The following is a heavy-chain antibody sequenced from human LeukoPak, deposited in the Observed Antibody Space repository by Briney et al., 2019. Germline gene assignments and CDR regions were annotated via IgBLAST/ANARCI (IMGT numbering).Heavy chain of an antibody. CDR2: IYPRGST. V-gene: IGHV4-30-2*01. CDR3: ARDRYSSGSLRWYFDL. CDR1: GGSISSSSYY. D-gene: IGHD6-19*01. J-gene: IGHJ2*01. Sequence: ASETLSLTCTVSGGSISSSSYYWGWIRQPPGKGLEWIGYIYPRGSTYYNPSLKSRVTMSLDRSANQFSLNLSSVTAADTAVYYCARDRYSSGSLRWYFDLWGRGTLVTVSS.